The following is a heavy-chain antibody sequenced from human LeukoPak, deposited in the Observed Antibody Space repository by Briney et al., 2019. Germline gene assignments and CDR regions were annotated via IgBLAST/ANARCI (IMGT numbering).Heavy chain of an antibody. CDR3: ARDSDYYDSSVGYAFDI. CDR1: GGTFSSYA. J-gene: IGHJ3*02. CDR2: IIPIFGTA. D-gene: IGHD3-22*01. Sequence: ASVKVSCKASGGTFSSYAISWVRQAPGQGLEWMGRIIPIFGTANYAQKLQGRVTITTDESTSTAYMELSSLRSEDTAVYYCARDSDYYDSSVGYAFDIWGQGTMVTVSS. V-gene: IGHV1-69*05.